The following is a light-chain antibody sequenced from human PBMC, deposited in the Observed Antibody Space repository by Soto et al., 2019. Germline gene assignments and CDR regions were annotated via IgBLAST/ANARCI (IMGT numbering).Light chain of an antibody. Sequence: EIVSTQSPGTLSLSPGGRASLSCSASQSVSSSYLAWYQQKPGQAPRLLIYGASTRATGVPARFSGSGSGTEFTLTISSLQSEDFAVYYCQQYNNWPRTFGQGTRLEIK. CDR2: GAS. J-gene: IGKJ5*01. CDR3: QQYNNWPRT. V-gene: IGKV3-15*01. CDR1: QSVSSSY.